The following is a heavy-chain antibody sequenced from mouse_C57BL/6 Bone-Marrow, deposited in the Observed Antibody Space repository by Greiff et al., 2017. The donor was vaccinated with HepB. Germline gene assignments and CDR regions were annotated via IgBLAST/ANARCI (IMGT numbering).Heavy chain of an antibody. CDR2: IYPGSGST. V-gene: IGHV1-55*01. CDR3: ARDDGYFLYYFDY. Sequence: VKLMESGAELVKPGASVKMSCKASGYTFTSYWITWVKQRPGQGLEWIGDIYPGSGSTNYNEKFKSKATLTVDTSSSTAYMQLSSLTSEDSAVYYCARDDGYFLYYFDYWGQGTTLTVSS. J-gene: IGHJ2*01. CDR1: GYTFTSYW. D-gene: IGHD2-3*01.